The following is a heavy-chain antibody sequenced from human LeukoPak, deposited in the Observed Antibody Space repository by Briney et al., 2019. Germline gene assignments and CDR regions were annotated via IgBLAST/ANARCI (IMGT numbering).Heavy chain of an antibody. J-gene: IGHJ4*02. D-gene: IGHD6-19*01. V-gene: IGHV1-2*02. CDR2: INPNSGGT. Sequence: ASVKVSCKASGYTFTGYYMHWVRQAPGQGLEWMGWINPNSGGTNYAQKFQGRVTMTRDTSVSTAYMELSRLRSDDTAAYYCARDSSSGILDYWGQGTLVTVSS. CDR1: GYTFTGYY. CDR3: ARDSSSGILDY.